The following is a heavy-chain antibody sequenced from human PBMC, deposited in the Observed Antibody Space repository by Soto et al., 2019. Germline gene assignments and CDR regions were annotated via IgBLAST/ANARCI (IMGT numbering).Heavy chain of an antibody. V-gene: IGHV1-69*13. D-gene: IGHD5-18*01. J-gene: IGHJ6*02. CDR2: IIPIFGTA. Sequence: ASVKVSCKASGGTFSSYAISWVRQAPGQGLEWMGGIIPIFGTANYAQKFQGRVTITADESTSTAYMELSSLRSEDTAVYYCARERRGSYGYYYGMDVWGQGTTVTVSS. CDR1: GGTFSSYA. CDR3: ARERRGSYGYYYGMDV.